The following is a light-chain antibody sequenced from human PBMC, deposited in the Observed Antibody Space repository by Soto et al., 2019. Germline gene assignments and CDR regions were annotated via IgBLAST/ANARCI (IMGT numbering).Light chain of an antibody. V-gene: IGKV3-20*01. CDR2: GAS. Sequence: EIVLTQSPGTLSLSPGERATLSCRASQSVSSSYLAWYQQKPGQAPRLLIYGASSRATGIPDRFSGSVSGTDCTLTISRLEPEDFAVYYCQQYGSSPWTFGQGTKVEIK. CDR3: QQYGSSPWT. CDR1: QSVSSSY. J-gene: IGKJ1*01.